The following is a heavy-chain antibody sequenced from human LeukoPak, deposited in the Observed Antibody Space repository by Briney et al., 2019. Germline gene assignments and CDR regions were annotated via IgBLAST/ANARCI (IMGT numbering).Heavy chain of an antibody. CDR1: GGSFSGYY. CDR3: ASAVRGVIGY. J-gene: IGHJ4*02. V-gene: IGHV4-34*01. Sequence: SETLSLTCAVYGGSFSGYYWSWIRQPPGKGLEWIGEINHSGSTNYNPSLKSRVTISVDTSKNQFSLRLSSVTAADTAVYYCASAVRGVIGYWGQGTLVTVSS. D-gene: IGHD3-10*01. CDR2: INHSGST.